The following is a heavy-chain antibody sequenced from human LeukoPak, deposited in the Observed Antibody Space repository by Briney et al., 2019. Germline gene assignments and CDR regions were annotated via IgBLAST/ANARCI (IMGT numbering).Heavy chain of an antibody. D-gene: IGHD3-10*01. CDR3: AKRGIVIRAVLIVGFHKEAYYFDY. CDR1: GITLSNYG. Sequence: QSGGSLRLSCAVSGITLSNYGMSWVRQAPGKGLEWVAGISDSGGSTNYGDSVKGRFTISRDNPKNTLYLQMNSLRAEDTAVYFCAKRGIVIRAVLIVGFHKEAYYFDYWGQGALVTVSS. CDR2: ISDSGGST. J-gene: IGHJ4*02. V-gene: IGHV3-23*01.